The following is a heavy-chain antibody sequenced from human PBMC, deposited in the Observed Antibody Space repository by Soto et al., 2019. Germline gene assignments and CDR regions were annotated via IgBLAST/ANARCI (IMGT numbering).Heavy chain of an antibody. V-gene: IGHV3-23*01. CDR2: INANGGST. Sequence: EVQLLESGGGLVQPGGSLRLSCAASGFTFSSYAMSWVRQAPGKGLEWVSGINANGGSTYYADSVKGRFAVSRDNSKNTLYLQMNSLRVDDTAIYYCAHGGLPAAVPRWGFDFWGQGTLVTVSS. D-gene: IGHD2-2*01. J-gene: IGHJ4*02. CDR3: AHGGLPAAVPRWGFDF. CDR1: GFTFSSYA.